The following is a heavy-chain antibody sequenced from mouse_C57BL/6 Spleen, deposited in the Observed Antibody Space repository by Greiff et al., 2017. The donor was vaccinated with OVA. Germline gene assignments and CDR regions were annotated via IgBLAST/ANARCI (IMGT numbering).Heavy chain of an antibody. D-gene: IGHD1-1*01. V-gene: IGHV1-54*01. J-gene: IGHJ3*01. CDR2: INPGSGGT. CDR3: ARSDYGSSPWFAY. CDR1: GYAFTNYL. Sequence: QVQLQQSGAELVRPGTSVKVSCKASGYAFTNYLIEWVKQRPGQGLEWIGVINPGSGGTNYNEKFKGKATLTADKSSSTAYMQLSSLTSEDSAVYFGARSDYGSSPWFAYWGQGTLVTVSA.